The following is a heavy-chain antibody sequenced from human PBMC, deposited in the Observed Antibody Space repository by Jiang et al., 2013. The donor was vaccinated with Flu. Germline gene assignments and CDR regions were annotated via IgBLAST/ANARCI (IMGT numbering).Heavy chain of an antibody. J-gene: IGHJ4*02. CDR1: GFTFNSYA. D-gene: IGHD2/OR15-2a*01. CDR3: IKTSTTYYYES. V-gene: IGHV3-64D*08. CDR2: INSNGGST. Sequence: QLVESGGGLVQPGGSLRLSCSASGFTFNSYAMHWVRQAPGKGLEYVSAINSNGGSTYYADSVKGRFTISRDNSKSTLYLQMSSLRAEDTAVYYCIKTSTTYYYESWGQGTLVTVSS.